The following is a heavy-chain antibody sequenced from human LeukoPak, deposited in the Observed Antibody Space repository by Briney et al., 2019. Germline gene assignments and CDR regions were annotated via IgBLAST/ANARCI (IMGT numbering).Heavy chain of an antibody. CDR3: ALWFGELNWFDP. Sequence: PSETLSLTCAVSGGSISSSNWWSWVRQPPGKGLEWIGEIYHSGSTNYNPSLKSRVTISVDKSKNQFSLKLSSVTAADTAVYYCALWFGELNWFDPWGQGTLVTVSS. CDR2: IYHSGST. V-gene: IGHV4-4*02. CDR1: GGSISSSNW. J-gene: IGHJ5*02. D-gene: IGHD3-10*01.